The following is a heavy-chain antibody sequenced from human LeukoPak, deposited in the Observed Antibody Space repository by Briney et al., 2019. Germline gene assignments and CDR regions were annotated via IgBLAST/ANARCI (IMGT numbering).Heavy chain of an antibody. J-gene: IGHJ4*02. CDR1: GFTFSSYA. Sequence: PGGSLRLSCAASGFTFSSYAMNWARQAPGKGLEWVSTISGSGGDTYYADSAKGRVTISRDNSKNTLYLQMNSLRAEDTAIYYCAKDPYVGGGYHFDSWGQGSLVTVSS. D-gene: IGHD3-22*01. CDR2: ISGSGGDT. CDR3: AKDPYVGGGYHFDS. V-gene: IGHV3-23*01.